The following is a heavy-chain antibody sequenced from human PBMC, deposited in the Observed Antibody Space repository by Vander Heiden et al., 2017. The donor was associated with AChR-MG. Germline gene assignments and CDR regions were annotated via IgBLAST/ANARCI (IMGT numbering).Heavy chain of an antibody. D-gene: IGHD3-22*01. CDR2: IRSKAYGGTT. J-gene: IGHJ4*02. CDR1: GFTFGDYA. Sequence: EVQLVESGGGLVKPGRSLRLSCTASGFTFGDYAMSWFRQAPGKGLEWVGFIRSKAYGGTTEYAAAVKGRFTISRDDSKSIAYLQMKRMKTEDTAVYYYTLEDYYDSSGYLDYWGQGTLVTVSS. V-gene: IGHV3-49*05. CDR3: TLEDYYDSSGYLDY.